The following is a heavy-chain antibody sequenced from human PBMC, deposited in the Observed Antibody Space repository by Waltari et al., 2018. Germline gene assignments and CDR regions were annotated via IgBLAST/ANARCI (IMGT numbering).Heavy chain of an antibody. CDR2: IYYSGST. CDR3: ARAFLGGWLAIDY. V-gene: IGHV4-59*11. J-gene: IGHJ4*02. CDR1: GGSISSHY. D-gene: IGHD6-19*01. Sequence: QVQLQESGPGLVKPSETLSLTCTVYGGSISSHYWSWIRQPPGKGLEWIGYIYYSGSTNYNPALKSRVTISVDTSKNQYSLKLSSVTAADTAVYYWARAFLGGWLAIDYWGQGTLVTVSS.